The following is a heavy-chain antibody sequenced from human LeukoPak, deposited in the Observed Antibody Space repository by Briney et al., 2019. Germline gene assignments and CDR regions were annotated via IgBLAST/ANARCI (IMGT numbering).Heavy chain of an antibody. V-gene: IGHV4-38-2*02. J-gene: IGHJ5*02. D-gene: IGHD2-15*01. CDR2: IYHSGNT. CDR3: AREDGYCSGDNCYGWFDP. Sequence: SETLSLTCIVSGYSISSGYYWGWIRQPPGKGLEWIGNIYHSGNTYYNPSLRSRVTISVDTSKNQFSLKLSSVTAADTAVYYCAREDGYCSGDNCYGWFDPWGQGTLVTVSS. CDR1: GYSISSGYY.